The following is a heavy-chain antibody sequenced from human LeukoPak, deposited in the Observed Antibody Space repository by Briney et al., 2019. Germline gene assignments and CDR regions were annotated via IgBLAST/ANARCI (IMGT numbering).Heavy chain of an antibody. CDR3: ARHRHIAAAVYYYYMDV. J-gene: IGHJ6*03. D-gene: IGHD6-13*01. Sequence: GASVKVSCKASGYTFTSYIISWVRQAPGQGLEWMGWINAYNGNTDYAQRVQGRVTMTTDTSTSTAYMELRSLRSDDTAVYYCARHRHIAAAVYYYYMDVWGKGTPVTVSS. CDR2: INAYNGNT. CDR1: GYTFTSYI. V-gene: IGHV1-18*01.